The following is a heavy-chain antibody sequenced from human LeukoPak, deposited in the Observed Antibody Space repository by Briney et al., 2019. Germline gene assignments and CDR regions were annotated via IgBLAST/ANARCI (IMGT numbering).Heavy chain of an antibody. J-gene: IGHJ5*02. V-gene: IGHV4-4*07. Sequence: SETLSLTCTVSGGSISSYYWSWIRQPAGKGLEWIGRIYTSGSTNYNPSLKSRVTMSVDTSKNQFSLKLSSVTAADTAVYYCVRGPYGSGISNWFDPWGQGTQVIVSS. CDR1: GGSISSYY. CDR3: VRGPYGSGISNWFDP. D-gene: IGHD3-10*01. CDR2: IYTSGST.